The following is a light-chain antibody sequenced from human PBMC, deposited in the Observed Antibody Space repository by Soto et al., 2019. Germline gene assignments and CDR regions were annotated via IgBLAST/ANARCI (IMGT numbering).Light chain of an antibody. Sequence: TVFTQAPATVSLAPGERATLCCRASQSVDTYLALYQQKSGRAPRLLIYDVSKRATGIPPRFSGSGAGTDFTLTISSLEPEDSATYYCQQRRSSLTFGGGTKVDI. CDR1: QSVDTY. J-gene: IGKJ4*01. V-gene: IGKV3D-11*02. CDR2: DVS. CDR3: QQRRSSLT.